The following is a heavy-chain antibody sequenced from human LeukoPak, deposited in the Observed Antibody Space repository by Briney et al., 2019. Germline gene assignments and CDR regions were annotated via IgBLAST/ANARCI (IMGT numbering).Heavy chain of an antibody. D-gene: IGHD3-16*01. V-gene: IGHV3-7*04. CDR3: ARDTRGIFDY. Sequence: GGSLRLSCAGSGFTFSTYWMSWVRQAPGKGPEWVATIKQDGSEKNYVDSVKGRFTISRDNAKNSVYLQMSSLRAEDTAVYYCARDTRGIFDYWGQGTLVTVSS. J-gene: IGHJ4*02. CDR1: GFTFSTYW. CDR2: IKQDGSEK.